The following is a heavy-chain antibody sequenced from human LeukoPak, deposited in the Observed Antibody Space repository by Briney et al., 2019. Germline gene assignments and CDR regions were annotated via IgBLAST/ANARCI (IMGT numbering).Heavy chain of an antibody. J-gene: IGHJ3*02. D-gene: IGHD2-2*01. CDR1: GYTFTGYY. Sequence: ASVKVSCKASGYTFTGYYMHWVRQAPGQGLEWMGWIKPNSGGTNYAQKFQGRVTMTTDTSISTAYMELSRLRSDDTAVYYCARDNQLLDDAFDIWGQGTMVTVSS. CDR3: ARDNQLLDDAFDI. V-gene: IGHV1-2*02. CDR2: IKPNSGGT.